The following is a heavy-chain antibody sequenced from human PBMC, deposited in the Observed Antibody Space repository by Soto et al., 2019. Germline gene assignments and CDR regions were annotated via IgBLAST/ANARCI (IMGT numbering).Heavy chain of an antibody. CDR2: INPNSGGT. V-gene: IGHV1-2*04. CDR1: GGTSSNYV. D-gene: IGHD1-26*01. Sequence: ASVKVSCKASGGTSSNYVISWVRQAPGQGLEWMGWINPNSGGTNYAQKFQGWVTMTRDTSISTAYMELSRLRSDDTAVYYCATQRSEWELSFDYRGQGTLVTVSS. CDR3: ATQRSEWELSFDY. J-gene: IGHJ4*02.